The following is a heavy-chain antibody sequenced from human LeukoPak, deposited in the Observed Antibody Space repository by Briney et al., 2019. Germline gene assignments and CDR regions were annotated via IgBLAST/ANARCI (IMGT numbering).Heavy chain of an antibody. Sequence: ASVKVSCKASGYTFTSYYMHWVRQAPGQGLEWMGIINPSGGSTIYAQKFQGRVTMTRDMSTSTVYMELSSLRSDDTAVYYCARDRVPGWYSGGGYWGQGTLVTVSS. CDR3: ARDRVPGWYSGGGY. V-gene: IGHV1-46*01. J-gene: IGHJ4*02. CDR1: GYTFTSYY. D-gene: IGHD6-19*01. CDR2: INPSGGST.